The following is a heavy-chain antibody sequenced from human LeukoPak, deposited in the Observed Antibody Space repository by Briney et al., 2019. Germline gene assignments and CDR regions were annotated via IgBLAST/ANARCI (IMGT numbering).Heavy chain of an antibody. CDR3: ARTGNPAIGEY. Sequence: GGSLRLSCAASGFTFDDYGMSWVRQAPGKGLEWVSVIYSGGTTYYADSVKGRFTISRDNSKNTLYLQMNSLRAEDTAVYYCARTGNPAIGEYWGQGTLVTVSS. CDR2: IYSGGTT. V-gene: IGHV3-53*01. J-gene: IGHJ4*02. CDR1: GFTFDDYG. D-gene: IGHD1-1*01.